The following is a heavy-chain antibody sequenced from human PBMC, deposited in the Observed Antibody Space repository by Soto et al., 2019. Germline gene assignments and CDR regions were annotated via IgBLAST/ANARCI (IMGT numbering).Heavy chain of an antibody. V-gene: IGHV4-59*08. CDR1: GGSISSYY. Sequence: SETMSLTCTVSGGSISSYYWSWIRQPPGKGLEWIGYIYYSGSTNYNPSLKSRVTISVDTSKNHFSLKLSSVTAADTAVYFCARQLRRHGYNLWGQGPLVTVLS. CDR3: ARQLRRHGYNL. J-gene: IGHJ4*02. D-gene: IGHD2-2*02. CDR2: IYYSGST.